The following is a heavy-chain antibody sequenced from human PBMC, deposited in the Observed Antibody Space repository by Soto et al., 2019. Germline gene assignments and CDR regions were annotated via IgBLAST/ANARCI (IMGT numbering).Heavy chain of an antibody. CDR2: INPNSGDT. Sequence: ASVKVSCKASGYTFIGYYIHWVRQAPGQGLEWMGWINPNSGDTDYAQSFQGRVTMTRDTSISTGYMELSRLRSDDTAMYYCAREDYRSVYSTGMDVWGQ. V-gene: IGHV1-2*02. CDR3: AREDYRSVYSTGMDV. CDR1: GYTFIGYY. J-gene: IGHJ6*02. D-gene: IGHD3-3*01.